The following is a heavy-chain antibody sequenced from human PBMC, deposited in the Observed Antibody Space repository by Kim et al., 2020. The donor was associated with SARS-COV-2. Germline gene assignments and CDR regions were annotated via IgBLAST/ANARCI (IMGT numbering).Heavy chain of an antibody. J-gene: IGHJ4*02. D-gene: IGHD2-2*01. CDR1: GLTFSDYY. Sequence: GSLRLSCAASGLTFSDYYMSWIRQAPGKGLEFVSFISSTGTATYYADSVKGRFTISRDNTNNSLYLQMNSLRAEDTAVYYCARESRGVVVTGPAYWGQGTLVTVSS. V-gene: IGHV3-11*01. CDR2: ISSTGTAT. CDR3: ARESRGVVVTGPAY.